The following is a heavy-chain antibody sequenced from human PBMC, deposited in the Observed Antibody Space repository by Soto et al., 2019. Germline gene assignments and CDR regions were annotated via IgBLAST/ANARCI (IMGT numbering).Heavy chain of an antibody. Sequence: PSETLSLTCNVSGGPISNYYWSWVRQPAGKGLEWVGRIYSDGATNYSPSLKSRVSMSLDMSGNQFSLQLNSVTAADTAVYYCSRVGCSNSNCQTRGMDVWGQGTTVTVSS. V-gene: IGHV4-4*07. CDR1: GGPISNYY. D-gene: IGHD2-2*01. J-gene: IGHJ6*02. CDR3: SRVGCSNSNCQTRGMDV. CDR2: IYSDGAT.